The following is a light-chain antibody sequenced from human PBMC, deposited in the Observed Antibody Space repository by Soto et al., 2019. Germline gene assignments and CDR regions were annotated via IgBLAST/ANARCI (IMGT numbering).Light chain of an antibody. Sequence: QSALTQPPSASGSPGQSVTISCTGTSSDVGGYNYVSWYQQHPGKAPKLMVYEVSKRPSGVPDRFSGFKSGNTASLTVSGHQAEYEADYYYSSYAGSSYVFGTGTKLTVL. CDR1: SSDVGGYNY. V-gene: IGLV2-8*01. J-gene: IGLJ1*01. CDR2: EVS. CDR3: SSYAGSSYV.